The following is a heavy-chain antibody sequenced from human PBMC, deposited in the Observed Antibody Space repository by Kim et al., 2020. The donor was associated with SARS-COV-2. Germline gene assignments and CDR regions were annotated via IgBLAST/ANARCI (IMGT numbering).Heavy chain of an antibody. CDR2: IYHSGST. CDR1: GYSISSGYY. Sequence: SETLSLTCTVSGYSISSGYYWGWIRQPPGKGLEWIGSIYHSGSTYYNPSLKSRVTISVDTSKNQFSLKLSSVTAADTAVYYCARVEYSGYERFDYWGQGT. V-gene: IGHV4-38-2*02. J-gene: IGHJ4*02. D-gene: IGHD5-12*01. CDR3: ARVEYSGYERFDY.